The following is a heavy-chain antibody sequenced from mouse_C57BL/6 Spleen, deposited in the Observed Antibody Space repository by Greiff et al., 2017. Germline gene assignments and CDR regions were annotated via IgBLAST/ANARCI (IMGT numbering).Heavy chain of an antibody. CDR2: INPGSGGT. Sequence: QVQLKESGAELVRPGTSVKVSCKASGYAFTNYLIEWVKQRPGQGLEWIGVINPGSGGTNYNEKFKGKATRTADKSSSTAYMQLSSLTSEDSAVYICARGGYGSSYDYWGQGTTLTVSS. J-gene: IGHJ2*01. D-gene: IGHD1-1*01. CDR1: GYAFTNYL. CDR3: ARGGYGSSYDY. V-gene: IGHV1-54*01.